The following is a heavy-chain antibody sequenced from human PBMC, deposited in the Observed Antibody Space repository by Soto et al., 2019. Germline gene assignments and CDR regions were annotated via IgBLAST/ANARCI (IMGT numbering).Heavy chain of an antibody. V-gene: IGHV1-8*01. Sequence: ASVKVSCKASGYTFTSYDINWVRQATGQGLEWMGWMNPNSGNTGYAQKFQGRVTMTRNTSISTAYMELSSLRSEDTAVYYCARAFRGVVNRYYYYMDVWGKGTTVTVSS. CDR1: GYTFTSYD. D-gene: IGHD3-3*01. CDR2: MNPNSGNT. J-gene: IGHJ6*03. CDR3: ARAFRGVVNRYYYYMDV.